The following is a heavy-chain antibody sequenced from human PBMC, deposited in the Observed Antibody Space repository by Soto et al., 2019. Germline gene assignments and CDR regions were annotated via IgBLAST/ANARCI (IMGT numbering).Heavy chain of an antibody. CDR2: ISSSGGAT. J-gene: IGHJ4*02. CDR3: ARSRNSAVADSFDF. Sequence: GGSLRLSCAASGFTFRNYEMNWVRQAPGKGLEWLSYISSSGGATFYADSVKGRSIISRDNANNSLYLQMNSLRDEDTAVYYCARSRNSAVADSFDFWGQGTLVNVSS. CDR1: GFTFRNYE. V-gene: IGHV3-48*03. D-gene: IGHD3-10*01.